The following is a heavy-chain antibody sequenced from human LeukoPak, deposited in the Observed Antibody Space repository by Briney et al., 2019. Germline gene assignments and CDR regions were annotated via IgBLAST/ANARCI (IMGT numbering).Heavy chain of an antibody. V-gene: IGHV3-23*01. D-gene: IGHD4-17*01. J-gene: IGHJ3*01. CDR3: ARDPNGDYIGAFEF. CDR2: ITSAGAP. CDR1: GFTFSNYA. Sequence: GGSLRLSCAASGFTFSNYAVMWVRQAPGQGLEWVSAITSAGAPRYADSVKGRFTISRDNSKNTLYLQMNSLRAEDAAQYFCARDPNGDYIGAFEFWGQGTGVAVSS.